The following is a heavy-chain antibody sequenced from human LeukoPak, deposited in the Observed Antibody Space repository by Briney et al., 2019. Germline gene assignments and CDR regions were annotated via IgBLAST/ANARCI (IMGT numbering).Heavy chain of an antibody. CDR3: ARGSGSYLDY. CDR1: GGSISGYY. V-gene: IGHV4-59*01. CDR2: IYYSGST. D-gene: IGHD1-26*01. J-gene: IGHJ4*02. Sequence: KPSETLSLTCTVSGGSISGYYWSWIRQPPGKGLEWIGYIYYSGSTNYNPSLKSRVTISVDTSKNQFSLKLSSVTAADTAVYYCARGSGSYLDYWGQGTLVTVSS.